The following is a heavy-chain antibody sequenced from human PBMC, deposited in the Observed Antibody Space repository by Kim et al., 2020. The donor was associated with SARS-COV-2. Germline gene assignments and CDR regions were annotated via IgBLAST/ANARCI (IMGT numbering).Heavy chain of an antibody. CDR3: ARAGIAAAGTHSYYYHYYGMDV. D-gene: IGHD6-13*01. Sequence: SETLSLTCTVSGGSISSYYWSWIRQPPRKGLEWIGNIYYSGSTNYNPYLKSRVTISVDTSKNQFSLKLSSVTAADTAVYYCARAGIAAAGTHSYYYHYYGMDVWGQGTTVTVSS. J-gene: IGHJ6*02. CDR1: GGSISSYY. V-gene: IGHV4-59*13. CDR2: IYYSGST.